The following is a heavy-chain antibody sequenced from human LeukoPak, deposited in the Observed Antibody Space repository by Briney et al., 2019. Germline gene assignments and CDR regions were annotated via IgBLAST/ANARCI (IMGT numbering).Heavy chain of an antibody. V-gene: IGHV1-18*01. CDR1: GYIFTSYG. Sequence: ASVKVSCKASGYIFTSYGISWVRQAPGQGLEWMGWISVYNGNTNYAQKLQGRVTMTTDTSTSTAYMELRSLRSDDTAVYYCARLAVAVAGTFWFDPWGQGTLVTVSS. D-gene: IGHD6-19*01. CDR2: ISVYNGNT. J-gene: IGHJ5*02. CDR3: ARLAVAVAGTFWFDP.